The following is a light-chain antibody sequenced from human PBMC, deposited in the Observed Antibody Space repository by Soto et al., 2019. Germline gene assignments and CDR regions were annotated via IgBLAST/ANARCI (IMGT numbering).Light chain of an antibody. Sequence: ESVLTQSPGTLSLSPGERATLSCRASQNIKSNYLAWYRQNPGQAPRLLIYGASNRAAGVPDRFSGSGSGTDFTLTITRLEPEDFATYYCQQYNSYPWTFGQGTKVDI. CDR2: GAS. V-gene: IGKV3-20*01. CDR3: QQYNSYPWT. CDR1: QNIKSNY. J-gene: IGKJ1*01.